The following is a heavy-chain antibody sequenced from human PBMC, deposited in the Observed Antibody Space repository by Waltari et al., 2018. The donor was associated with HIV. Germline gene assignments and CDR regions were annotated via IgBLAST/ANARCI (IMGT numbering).Heavy chain of an antibody. D-gene: IGHD3-16*01. Sequence: QVQLQESGPGLVTPSGTLSLTCAVSGDSISNRHWWTWVRLPPGKGLEWIGEMFHSGYTNYKSSLRSRVTISVDKSKNQFSLKLNSVTAADTAVYYCARGLYNYGVSIDYWGQGTLVTVSS. J-gene: IGHJ4*02. CDR2: MFHSGYT. V-gene: IGHV4-4*02. CDR3: ARGLYNYGVSIDY. CDR1: GDSISNRHW.